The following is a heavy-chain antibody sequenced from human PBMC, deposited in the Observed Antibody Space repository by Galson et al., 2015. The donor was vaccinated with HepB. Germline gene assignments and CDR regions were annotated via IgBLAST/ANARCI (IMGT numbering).Heavy chain of an antibody. CDR1: GYIFTKYG. Sequence: SVKVSCKASGYIFTKYGISWVRQAPGQGLEWMGWITPYNGNSNYAQKFQDRVTLTADTSTTTAHMELTSLESDDTAVYYCARDYCSSVNCRELYGMDVWGQGTTVTVPS. CDR3: ARDYCSSVNCRELYGMDV. CDR2: ITPYNGNS. V-gene: IGHV1-18*01. J-gene: IGHJ6*02. D-gene: IGHD2-2*01.